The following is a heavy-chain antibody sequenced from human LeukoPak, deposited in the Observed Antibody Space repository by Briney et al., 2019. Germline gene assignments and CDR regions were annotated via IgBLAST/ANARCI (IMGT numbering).Heavy chain of an antibody. V-gene: IGHV4-59*01. CDR3: ARGSRELYYFDY. CDR1: GGSISSYY. J-gene: IGHJ4*02. CDR2: IYYSGST. D-gene: IGHD1-7*01. Sequence: SETLSLTCTVSGGSISSYYWSWIRQPPGKGLEWIGYIYYSGSTKYNPSLKSRVTISVEASKTQFSLKLNSVTAADTAVYYCARGSRELYYFDYWGQGTLVTASS.